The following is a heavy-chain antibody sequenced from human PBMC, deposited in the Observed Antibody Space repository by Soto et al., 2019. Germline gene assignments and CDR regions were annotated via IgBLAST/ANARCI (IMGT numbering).Heavy chain of an antibody. Sequence: QVQLVESGGGVVQPGKSLRLSCAASGFSFDTYAMHWVRQAPGKGLEWVAVISSHGSNKYYAYSVKVQCTISRDDSKNSVILQMNSVRTEATALYYCDKDPGWRYSFGWAVDYWGEGTLVPVSS. V-gene: IGHV3-30*18. J-gene: IGHJ4*02. CDR3: DKDPGWRYSFGWAVDY. CDR2: ISSHGSNK. CDR1: GFSFDTYA. D-gene: IGHD5-18*01.